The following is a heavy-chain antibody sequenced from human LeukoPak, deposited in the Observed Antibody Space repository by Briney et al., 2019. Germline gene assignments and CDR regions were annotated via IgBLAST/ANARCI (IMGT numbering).Heavy chain of an antibody. J-gene: IGHJ3*02. CDR1: GFTFSSYS. V-gene: IGHV3-21*01. CDR2: ISSSSRFI. Sequence: GGSLRLSCAASGFTFSSYSINWVRQVPGKGMEWVSSISSSSRFIYYAESVKGRFTISRDNAKNSLYLQMDSLRAEDTAMYFCAREYSYASDALDIWGQGTMVTVSS. CDR3: AREYSYASDALDI. D-gene: IGHD2-2*01.